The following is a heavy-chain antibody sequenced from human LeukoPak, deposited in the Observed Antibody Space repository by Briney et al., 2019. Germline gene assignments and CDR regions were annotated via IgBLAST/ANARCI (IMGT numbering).Heavy chain of an antibody. CDR3: AKGNGGYHCSSTSCYLDY. CDR2: ISGSGGST. Sequence: GGSPRLSCAASGFTFSSYAMSWVRQAPGKGLEWVSAISGSGGSTYYADSVKGRFTISRDNSKNTLYLQMNSLRAEDTAVYYCAKGNGGYHCSSTSCYLDYWGQGTLVTVSS. J-gene: IGHJ4*02. V-gene: IGHV3-23*01. CDR1: GFTFSSYA. D-gene: IGHD2-2*01.